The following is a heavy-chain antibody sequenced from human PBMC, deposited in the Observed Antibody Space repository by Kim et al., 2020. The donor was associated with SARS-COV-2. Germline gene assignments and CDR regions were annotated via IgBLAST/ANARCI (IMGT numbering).Heavy chain of an antibody. D-gene: IGHD3-22*01. J-gene: IGHJ4*02. CDR1: GGSFSGYY. V-gene: IGHV4-34*01. CDR2: INHSGST. CDR3: ARGLGITMVVVVNGPFDY. Sequence: SETLSLTCAVYGGSFSGYYWSWIRQPPGKGLEWIGEINHSGSTNYNPSLKSRVTISVDTSKNQFSLKLSSVTAADTAVYYCARGLGITMVVVVNGPFDYWGQKTLVTVSS.